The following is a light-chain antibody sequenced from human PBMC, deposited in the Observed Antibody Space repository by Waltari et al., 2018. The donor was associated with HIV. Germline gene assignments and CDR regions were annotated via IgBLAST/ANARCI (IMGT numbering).Light chain of an antibody. V-gene: IGLV2-11*01. CDR3: CSYAGSYTFGV. J-gene: IGLJ1*01. CDR2: DVS. Sequence: QSALTQPRSVSGSPGQSVTISCTGTSRDVGGYNYFSWYQQHPGKAPKLMIYDVSKRPSGVPDRFSGSKSGNTASLTISGLQAEDEADYYCCSYAGSYTFGVFGTGTKVTVL. CDR1: SRDVGGYNY.